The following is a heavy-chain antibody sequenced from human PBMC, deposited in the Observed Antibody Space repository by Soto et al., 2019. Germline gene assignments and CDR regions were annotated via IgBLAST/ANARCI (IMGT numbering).Heavy chain of an antibody. Sequence: SETLSLTCAVYGGSFSGYYWSWIRQPPGKGLEWIGEINHSGSTNYNPPLKSRVTISVDTSKNQFSLKLSSVTAADTAVYYCARGRAARPFYYYYGMDVWGQGTTVTVSS. CDR1: GGSFSGYY. CDR3: ARGRAARPFYYYYGMDV. CDR2: INHSGST. J-gene: IGHJ6*02. D-gene: IGHD6-6*01. V-gene: IGHV4-34*01.